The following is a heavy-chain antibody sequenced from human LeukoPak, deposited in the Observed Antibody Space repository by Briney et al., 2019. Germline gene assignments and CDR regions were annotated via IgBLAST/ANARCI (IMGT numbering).Heavy chain of an antibody. V-gene: IGHV1-3*01. J-gene: IGHJ4*02. CDR1: GYTFTSYA. CDR2: IYGGNGNT. D-gene: IGHD2-21*02. Sequence: ASVKVSCKASGYTFTSYAMHWVRPAPGQRLEWMGWIYGGNGNTKYSQKFQGRVSITRDTSASTVYMELSSLGSEDTAVYYCARGWGGDCYHVHWGQGTLVTVSS. CDR3: ARGWGGDCYHVH.